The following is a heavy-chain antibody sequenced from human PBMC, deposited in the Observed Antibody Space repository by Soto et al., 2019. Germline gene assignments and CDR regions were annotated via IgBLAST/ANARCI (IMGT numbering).Heavy chain of an antibody. V-gene: IGHV4-30-2*01. Sequence: SETLSLTCAVSGGSISSGGYSWSWIRQPPGKGLEWIGYIYHSGSTYYNPSLKSRVTISVDRSKNQFSLKLSSVTAAATAVYYCAREEMATQNFDYWGQGTLVTVSS. CDR1: GGSISSGGYS. D-gene: IGHD5-12*01. CDR2: IYHSGST. CDR3: AREEMATQNFDY. J-gene: IGHJ4*02.